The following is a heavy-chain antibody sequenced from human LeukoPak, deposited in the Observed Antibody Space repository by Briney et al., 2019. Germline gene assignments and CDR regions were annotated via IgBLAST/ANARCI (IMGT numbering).Heavy chain of an antibody. V-gene: IGHV3-48*01. J-gene: IGHJ4*02. CDR3: ARDKGDMTTVTTIDY. CDR2: ISSSSSTI. D-gene: IGHD4-17*01. Sequence: GGSLRLSCAASGFTFSSYSMNWVRQAPGKGLEWVSYISSSSSTIYYADSVKGRFTISRDNAKNSLYLQMNSLRAEDTAVYYCARDKGDMTTVTTIDYWGQGTLVTVSS. CDR1: GFTFSSYS.